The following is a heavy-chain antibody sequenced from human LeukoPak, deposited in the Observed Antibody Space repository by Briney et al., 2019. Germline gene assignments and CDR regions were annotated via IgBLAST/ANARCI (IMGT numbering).Heavy chain of an antibody. CDR1: GYTFSTYG. CDR2: ISPYNGKT. CDR3: ARSLVAAGFNY. V-gene: IGHV1-18*01. J-gene: IGHJ4*02. D-gene: IGHD6-13*01. Sequence: ASVKVSCKGSGYTFSTYGITWVRQAPGQGLEWMGWISPYNGKTNYAQKFQGRVIMTTDTSTSTAYMELKSLRSDDTAVYYCARSLVAAGFNYWGQGTLVTVSS.